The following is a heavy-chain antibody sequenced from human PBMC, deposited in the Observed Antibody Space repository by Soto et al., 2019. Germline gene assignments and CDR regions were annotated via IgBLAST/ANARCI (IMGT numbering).Heavy chain of an antibody. J-gene: IGHJ1*01. CDR2: ISAYNGNT. V-gene: IGHV1-18*01. CDR1: GYTFTSYG. Sequence: QVQLVQSGAEVKKPGASVKVSCKASGYTFTSYGISWVRQAPGPGLEWMGWISAYNGNTNYAQKLQGRVTMTTDTATSTAYMELRSLRSDDTAVYYCARKDIVVVVAATQVYFQHWGQGTIFTVSS. D-gene: IGHD2-15*01. CDR3: ARKDIVVVVAATQVYFQH.